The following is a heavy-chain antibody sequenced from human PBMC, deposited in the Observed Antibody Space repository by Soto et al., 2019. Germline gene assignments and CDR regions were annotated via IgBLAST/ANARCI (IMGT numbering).Heavy chain of an antibody. Sequence: GASVKVSCKASGGTFSSYAISWVRQAPGQGLEWMGGIIPIFGTANYAQKFQGRVTITADESTSTAYMELSSLRSEDTAVYYCARAYDPHYYDSSGSGAFDIWGQGTMVTVSS. D-gene: IGHD3-22*01. CDR2: IIPIFGTA. CDR3: ARAYDPHYYDSSGSGAFDI. J-gene: IGHJ3*02. CDR1: GGTFSSYA. V-gene: IGHV1-69*13.